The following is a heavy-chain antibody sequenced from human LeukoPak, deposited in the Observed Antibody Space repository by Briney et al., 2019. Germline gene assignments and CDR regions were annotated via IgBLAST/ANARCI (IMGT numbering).Heavy chain of an antibody. CDR1: GFTFSSYS. CDR2: IRYDGSNK. J-gene: IGHJ6*03. CDR3: AKEKAGKGLLYYYSYYYMDV. D-gene: IGHD2-2*02. V-gene: IGHV3-30*02. Sequence: GGCLRLSCAASGFTFSSYSMNWVRQAPGKGLEWVAFIRYDGSNKYYADSVKGRFTISRDNSKNTLYLQMNSLRAEDTAVYYCAKEKAGKGLLYYYSYYYMDVWGKGTTVTISS.